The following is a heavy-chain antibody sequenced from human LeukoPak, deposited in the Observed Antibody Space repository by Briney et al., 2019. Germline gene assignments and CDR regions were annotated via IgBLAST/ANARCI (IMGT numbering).Heavy chain of an antibody. J-gene: IGHJ3*01. CDR2: INPSGGST. CDR3: ARVWYPPDAFDF. V-gene: IGHV1-46*01. CDR1: GYTFTSYY. D-gene: IGHD6-13*01. Sequence: GASVKVSCKASGYTFTSYYMHWVRQAPGQGLEWMGIINPSGGSTSYAQKVQDRVTMTTDTSTNIAYMELRNLRSDDTAVYYCARVWYPPDAFDFWGQGTMVTVSS.